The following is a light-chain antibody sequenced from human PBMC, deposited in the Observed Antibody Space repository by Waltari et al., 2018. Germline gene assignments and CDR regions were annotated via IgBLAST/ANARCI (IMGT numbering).Light chain of an antibody. CDR1: QSISNW. Sequence: DIQMTQSPSTLSAYVGDRVTITCRATQSISNWLAWYQQKPAKAPKLRIYKASILERGVPTRFSRRGSGTQFTLTINSLQPDDFASYYCQQYNSYWTFGHGTKVEL. CDR2: KAS. CDR3: QQYNSYWT. V-gene: IGKV1-5*03. J-gene: IGKJ1*01.